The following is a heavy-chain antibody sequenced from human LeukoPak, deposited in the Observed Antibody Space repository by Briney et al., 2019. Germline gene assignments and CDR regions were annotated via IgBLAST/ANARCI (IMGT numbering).Heavy chain of an antibody. CDR1: GFTFDDYA. CDR2: ITGDGGIT. Sequence: GGSLRLSCAASGFTFDDYAMHWVPQAPGKGREWVSLITGDGGITYYADSVKGQFTISRDNSKNSLYLQKNGLRTEDTALYYCAKVYSGDWYFALWGRGSLVTVSS. CDR3: AKVYSGDWYFAL. V-gene: IGHV3-43*02. J-gene: IGHJ2*01. D-gene: IGHD5-18*01.